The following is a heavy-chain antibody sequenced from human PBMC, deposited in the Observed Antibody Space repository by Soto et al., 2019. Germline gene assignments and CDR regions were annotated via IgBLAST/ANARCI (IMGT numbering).Heavy chain of an antibody. J-gene: IGHJ4*02. D-gene: IGHD6-13*01. CDR3: AHTGEPGLYSSSRFDY. V-gene: IGHV2-70*12. Sequence: GSGPTLVNPTQTLTLTCTFSGFSLSTSGMCVSWIRQPPGKALEWLALIDWDDDKYYSTSLKTRLTISKDTSKNQVVLTMTNMDPVDTATYYCAHTGEPGLYSSSRFDYWGQGTLVTVSS. CDR1: GFSLSTSGMC. CDR2: IDWDDDK.